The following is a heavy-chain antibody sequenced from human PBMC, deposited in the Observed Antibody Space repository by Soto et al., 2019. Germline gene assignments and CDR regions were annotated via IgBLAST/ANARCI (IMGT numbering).Heavy chain of an antibody. CDR1: GFTFSNYA. CDR3: ARDWTGDTCPCLDV. CDR2: FSGSGGST. V-gene: IGHV3-23*01. J-gene: IGHJ6*02. D-gene: IGHD3-3*01. Sequence: EVQVLESGGGLVQPGGSLRLSCAAAGFTFSNYALTWVRQSPGKGLEWVSTFSGSGGSTYYADSVRGRFTISRDNYKNTLCLQMNSLRVEDTAIDYCARDWTGDTCPCLDVWGQGTTVSVSS.